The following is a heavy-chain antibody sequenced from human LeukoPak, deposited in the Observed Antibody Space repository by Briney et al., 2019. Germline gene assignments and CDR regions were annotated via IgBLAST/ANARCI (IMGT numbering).Heavy chain of an antibody. CDR2: IYYSGST. D-gene: IGHD3-16*01. V-gene: IGHV4-59*08. Sequence: PSETLSLTCTVSGGSISGYYWNWIRQPPGKGLEWIGYIYYSGSTNYNPSLKSRLTVSLDTSKNQFSLKLRSVTAADTAVYYCARFGSDTYGYKYYFDSWGQGALVTVSS. J-gene: IGHJ4*02. CDR1: GGSISGYY. CDR3: ARFGSDTYGYKYYFDS.